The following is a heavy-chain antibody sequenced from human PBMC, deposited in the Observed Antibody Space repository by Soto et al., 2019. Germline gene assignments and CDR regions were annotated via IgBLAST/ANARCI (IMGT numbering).Heavy chain of an antibody. J-gene: IGHJ1*01. D-gene: IGHD3-10*01. CDR3: ARDGWAGDFQH. V-gene: IGHV1-3*01. Sequence: QVQLVQSGAEVKKPGASVKVSCKASGYTFTSYAMHRVRQAPGQRLEWMGWINAGNGNTKYSQKFQGRVTITRDTSASTAYMELSSLRSEDTAVYYCARDGWAGDFQHWGQGTLVTVSS. CDR2: INAGNGNT. CDR1: GYTFTSYA.